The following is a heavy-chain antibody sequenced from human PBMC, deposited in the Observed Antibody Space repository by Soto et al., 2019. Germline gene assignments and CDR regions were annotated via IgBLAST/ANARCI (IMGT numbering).Heavy chain of an antibody. CDR3: GRRRNYYGSGSYRGWFDP. J-gene: IGHJ5*02. Sequence: SETLSLTCAVYGGSFSGYYWSWIRKPPGKGLEWIGEINHSGSTNYNPSLKSRVTISVDTSKNQFSLKLSSVTAADTAVYYCGRRRNYYGSGSYRGWFDPWGQGTLVTVSS. CDR1: GGSFSGYY. D-gene: IGHD3-10*01. CDR2: INHSGST. V-gene: IGHV4-34*01.